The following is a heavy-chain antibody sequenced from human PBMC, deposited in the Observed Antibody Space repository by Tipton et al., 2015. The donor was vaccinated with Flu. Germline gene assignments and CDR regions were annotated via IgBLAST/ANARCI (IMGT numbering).Heavy chain of an antibody. V-gene: IGHV4-61*02. J-gene: IGHJ4*02. Sequence: LRLSCTVSGGSISSGSYYWSWIRQPAGKGLEWIGRIYTSGSTNYNPSLKSRVTISVDTSKNQFSLKLSPVTAADTAVYYCARGGDGYNPIVYWGQGTLVTVSS. D-gene: IGHD5-24*01. CDR3: ARGGDGYNPIVY. CDR2: IYTSGST. CDR1: GGSISSGSYY.